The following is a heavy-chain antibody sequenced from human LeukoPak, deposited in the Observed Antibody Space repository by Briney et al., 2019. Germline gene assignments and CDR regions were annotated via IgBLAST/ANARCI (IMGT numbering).Heavy chain of an antibody. CDR2: ISAYNGNT. J-gene: IGHJ4*02. D-gene: IGHD6-13*01. CDR1: GYTFTSYG. Sequence: GASVKVSCKASGYTFTSYGISWVRQAPGQGLEWMGWISAYNGNTNYAQKLQGRVTMTTDTSTSTAYMELRSLRSDDTAVYYCARDPAVGGSSWYHFGYWGQGTLVTVSS. CDR3: ARDPAVGGSSWYHFGY. V-gene: IGHV1-18*01.